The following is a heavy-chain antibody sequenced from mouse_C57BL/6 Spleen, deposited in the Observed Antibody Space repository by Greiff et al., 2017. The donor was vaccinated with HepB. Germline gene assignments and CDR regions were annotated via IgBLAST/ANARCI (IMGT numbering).Heavy chain of an antibody. D-gene: IGHD1-1*01. CDR3: ARNYYYYGSSYWYFDV. V-gene: IGHV2-2*01. Sequence: QVQLQQSGPGLVQPSQSLSITCTVSGFSLTSYGVHWVRQSPGKGLEWLGVIWSGGSTDYNAAFISRLSISKDNSKSQVFFKMNSLQADDTAIYYCARNYYYYGSSYWYFDVWGTGTTVTVSS. J-gene: IGHJ1*03. CDR1: GFSLTSYG. CDR2: IWSGGST.